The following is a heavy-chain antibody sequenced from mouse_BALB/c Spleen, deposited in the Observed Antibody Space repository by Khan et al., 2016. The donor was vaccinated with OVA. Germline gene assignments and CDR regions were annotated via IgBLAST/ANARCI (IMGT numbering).Heavy chain of an antibody. CDR1: GYSITSDYA. Sequence: EVELVESGPGLVKPSQSLSLTCTVTGYSITSDYAWNWIRQFPGNKLEWMGYISYSGRTSYNPSLKSRISITRDTSKNQFFLQLNSVTTEDTATYYCARSVTITTVVPTDFDYWGQGTTLTVSS. CDR3: ARSVTITTVVPTDFDY. J-gene: IGHJ2*01. CDR2: ISYSGRT. D-gene: IGHD1-1*01. V-gene: IGHV3-2*02.